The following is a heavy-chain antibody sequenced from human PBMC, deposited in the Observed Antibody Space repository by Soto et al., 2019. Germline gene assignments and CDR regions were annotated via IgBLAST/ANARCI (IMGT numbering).Heavy chain of an antibody. CDR3: ARIYCTNGVCWTFDY. CDR1: GFTFSSYS. Sequence: GGSLRLSCAASGFTFSSYSMNWVRQAPGKGLEWVSYISSSSSTIYYADSVKGRFTISRDNAKNSLYLQMNSLRDEDTAVYYCARIYCTNGVCWTFDYWGQGTLVTVSS. J-gene: IGHJ4*02. CDR2: ISSSSSTI. D-gene: IGHD2-8*01. V-gene: IGHV3-48*02.